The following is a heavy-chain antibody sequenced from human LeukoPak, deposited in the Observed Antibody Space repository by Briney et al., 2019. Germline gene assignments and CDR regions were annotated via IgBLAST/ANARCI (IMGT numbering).Heavy chain of an antibody. Sequence: GGSLRLSCEASGFSMSVYWMSWVRQAPGKGLEWVGNIKQDGNERNYVDSVKGRFTISRDSSKNTLYLQMNSLRADDTAVYYCAKAQWSAAGKNYFDYWGQGTLVTVSS. CDR3: AKAQWSAAGKNYFDY. CDR1: GFSMSVYW. V-gene: IGHV3-7*03. CDR2: IKQDGNER. D-gene: IGHD6-13*01. J-gene: IGHJ4*02.